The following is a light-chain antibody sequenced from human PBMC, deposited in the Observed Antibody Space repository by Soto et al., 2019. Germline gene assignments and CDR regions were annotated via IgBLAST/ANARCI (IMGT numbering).Light chain of an antibody. V-gene: IGKV3-20*01. CDR2: GAS. J-gene: IGKJ4*01. CDR1: QSVAKNY. Sequence: ENVLTQSPDTLSLSPGERGTLSCRASQSVAKNYLAWYQQKPGQAPRLLIYGASSRATGIPDRFSGTGSGTDFTLTISRLEPDDLAVYSCQQYATSPLTFGGGTKVEIK. CDR3: QQYATSPLT.